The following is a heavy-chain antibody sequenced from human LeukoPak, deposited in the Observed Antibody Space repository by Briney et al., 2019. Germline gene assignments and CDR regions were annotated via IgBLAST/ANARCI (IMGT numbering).Heavy chain of an antibody. V-gene: IGHV1-2*02. CDR3: ASPSSSWYNEYFQH. CDR1: GYTFPGYY. CDR2: INPNSGGT. Sequence: HVASVNDSCKASGYTFPGYYMHWVRQAPGQGGEWMGWINPNSGGTNYAQKFQGRVTMTSDTSISTAYMELSRLRSDDTAVYYCASPSSSWYNEYFQHWGQGTLVTVSS. J-gene: IGHJ1*01. D-gene: IGHD6-13*01.